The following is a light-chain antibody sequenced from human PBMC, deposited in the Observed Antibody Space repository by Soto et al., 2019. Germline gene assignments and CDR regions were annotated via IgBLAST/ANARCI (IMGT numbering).Light chain of an antibody. Sequence: DIQMTQSPSTLSASVGDRVTITCRASQSISSWLAWYQQKPGKAPKLLIYDVFNLQSGVPSRFSGSGSGTEFTLTISSLQPDDSATYYCQQYHSFSFTFGQGTKVDIK. V-gene: IGKV1-5*01. CDR3: QQYHSFSFT. CDR2: DVF. J-gene: IGKJ2*01. CDR1: QSISSW.